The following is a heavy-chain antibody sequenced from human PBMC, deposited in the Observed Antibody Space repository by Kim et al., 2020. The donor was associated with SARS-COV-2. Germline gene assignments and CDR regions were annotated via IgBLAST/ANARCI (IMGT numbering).Heavy chain of an antibody. Sequence: GGSLRLSCAASGFTFSSYCMTWVRQAPGKGLEWVANIKQDGNKNYYVDSVKGLFTITKDNANNSLYLHMNSLRAETTAEYYCAAAGDRCSSGKDAFDCWG. CDR3: AAAGDRCSSGKDAFDC. D-gene: IGHD6-19*01. V-gene: IGHV3-7*01. CDR2: IKQDGNKN. J-gene: IGHJ4*01. CDR1: GFTFSSYC.